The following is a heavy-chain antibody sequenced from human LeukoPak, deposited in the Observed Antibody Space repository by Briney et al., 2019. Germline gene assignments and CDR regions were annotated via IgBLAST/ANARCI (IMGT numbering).Heavy chain of an antibody. J-gene: IGHJ4*02. V-gene: IGHV3-30*04. D-gene: IGHD2-21*02. CDR3: ARSIVVVTAIHPAFDY. CDR1: GFTFSSYA. Sequence: GRSLRLSCAASGFTFSSYAMHWVRQAPGKGLEWVAVISYDGSNKYYADSVKGRFTISRDNSKNTLYLQMNSLRAEDTAVYYCARSIVVVTAIHPAFDYWGQGTLVTVSS. CDR2: ISYDGSNK.